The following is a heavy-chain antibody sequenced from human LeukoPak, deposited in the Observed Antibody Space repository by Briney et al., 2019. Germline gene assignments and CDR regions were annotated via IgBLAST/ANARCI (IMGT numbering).Heavy chain of an antibody. CDR3: AKEVSEYYYYYYGMDV. Sequence: GGSLRLSCAASGFTFSSYAMSWVRQAPGKGLEWVSAISGSGGSTYYADSVKGRFTISRDNSKNTLYLQMNSLRAEDTAVYYRAKEVSEYYYYYYGMDVWGQGTTVTVSS. CDR2: ISGSGGST. V-gene: IGHV3-23*01. J-gene: IGHJ6*02. CDR1: GFTFSSYA.